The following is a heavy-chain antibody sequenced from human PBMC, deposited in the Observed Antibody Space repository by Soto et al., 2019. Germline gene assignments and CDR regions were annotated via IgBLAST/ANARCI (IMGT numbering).Heavy chain of an antibody. D-gene: IGHD3-10*01. CDR2: IYDSGST. V-gene: IGHV4-59*12. J-gene: IGHJ4*02. CDR1: GGSISSYY. CDR3: ARDRGYYGSGRYYFDY. Sequence: SETLSLTCTVSGGSISSYYWSWIRQYPGKGLEWIGYIYDSGSTFYNLSLKSRVTISVDTSTNQFSLNLSSVTAADTAVYYCARDRGYYGSGRYYFDYWGQGTLVTVSS.